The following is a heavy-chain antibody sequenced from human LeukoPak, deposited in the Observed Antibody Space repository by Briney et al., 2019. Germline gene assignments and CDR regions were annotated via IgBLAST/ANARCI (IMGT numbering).Heavy chain of an antibody. D-gene: IGHD3-22*01. CDR2: IYHSGST. V-gene: IGHV4-4*02. CDR1: GGSISSSNW. J-gene: IGHJ4*02. CDR3: ARVGDYYDSSGYLLDY. Sequence: SGTLSLTCAVSGGSISSSNWWSWVRQPPGKGLEWIGEIYHSGSTNYNPSLKSRVTISVDKSKNQFSLKLSSVTAADTAVYYCARVGDYYDSSGYLLDYWGQGTLVTVSS.